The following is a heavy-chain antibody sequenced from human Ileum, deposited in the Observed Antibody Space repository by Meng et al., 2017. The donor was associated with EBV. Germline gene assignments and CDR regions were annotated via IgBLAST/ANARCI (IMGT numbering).Heavy chain of an antibody. CDR1: GYNFINHH. CDR2: IDPKSGSA. D-gene: IGHD2-21*01. V-gene: IGHV1-46*01. CDR3: ARDRDIYLTYYFDF. J-gene: IGHJ4*02. Sequence: QVKRGQSGAEVKKLGASMKVSCKASGYNFINHHMHWVRQAHGQGFEWLGIIDPKSGSASYAQKFQDRVTLTRDTSTSTVHMELSSLRSDDTAVYYCARDRDIYLTYYFDFWGPGTLVTVSS.